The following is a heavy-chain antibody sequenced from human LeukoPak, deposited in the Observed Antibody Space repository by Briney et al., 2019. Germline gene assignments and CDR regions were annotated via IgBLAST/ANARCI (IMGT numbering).Heavy chain of an antibody. J-gene: IGHJ4*02. CDR3: ARRAGAYSHPYDY. D-gene: IGHD4/OR15-4a*01. CDR2: ISASGGST. CDR1: GLTFSNYA. V-gene: IGHV3-23*01. Sequence: GGSLRLSCAASGLTFSNYAMSWVRQAPGKGLEWVSAISASGGSTYYADSVKGRYTISRDNSKNTLYLQMNSLRAEDTAVYYCARRAGAYSHPYDYWGQGTLVTVSS.